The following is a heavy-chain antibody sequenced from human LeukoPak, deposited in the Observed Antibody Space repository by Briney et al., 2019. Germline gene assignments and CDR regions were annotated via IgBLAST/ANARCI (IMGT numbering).Heavy chain of an antibody. CDR1: GFTFSSYA. J-gene: IGHJ4*02. D-gene: IGHD3-3*01. CDR2: ISYDGSNK. CDR3: AREDYFSYFDY. V-gene: IGHV3-30-3*01. Sequence: GGSLRLSCAASGFTFSSYAMHWVRQAPGKGLEWVAVISYDGSNKYYADSVKGRFTISRDNSKNTLYLQMNSLRAEDTAVYYCAREDYFSYFDYWGQGTLVTVSS.